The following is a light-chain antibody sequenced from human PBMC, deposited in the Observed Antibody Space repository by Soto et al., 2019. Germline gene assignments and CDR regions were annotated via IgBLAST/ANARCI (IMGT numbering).Light chain of an antibody. CDR1: QSIRSY. CDR2: DAS. Sequence: DIQLTQSPSSLSASVGDKVTITCRASQSIRSYLNWVQQKPGKAPKLLIYDASSLQTGVPSRFSGSGSGTDFSLTIISLQPEDFATYYCQQSYRTPPWTFGQGTKVEIK. V-gene: IGKV1-39*01. CDR3: QQSYRTPPWT. J-gene: IGKJ1*01.